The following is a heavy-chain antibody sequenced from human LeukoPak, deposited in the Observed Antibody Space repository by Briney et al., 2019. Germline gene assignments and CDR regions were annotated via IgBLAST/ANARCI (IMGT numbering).Heavy chain of an antibody. CDR1: GFTFSSYA. Sequence: GGSLRLSCAASGFTFSSYAMSWVRQAPGKGLEWVANIKHDGSEDYYLDSVKGRFTISRDNAKSSMWLQMNSLRAEDTAVYYCAELGITMIGGVWGKGTTVTISS. J-gene: IGHJ6*04. CDR2: IKHDGSED. V-gene: IGHV3-7*01. D-gene: IGHD3-10*02. CDR3: AELGITMIGGV.